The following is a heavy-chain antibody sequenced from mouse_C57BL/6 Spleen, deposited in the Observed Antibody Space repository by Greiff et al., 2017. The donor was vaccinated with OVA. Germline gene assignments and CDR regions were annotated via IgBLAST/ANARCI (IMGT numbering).Heavy chain of an antibody. J-gene: IGHJ4*01. CDR2: IDPSDSYT. V-gene: IGHV1-69*01. D-gene: IGHD2-1*01. Sequence: VQLQQPGAELVMPGASVKLSCKASGYTFTSYWMHWVKQRPGQGLEWIGEIDPSDSYTNYNQKFKGKSTLTVDKSSSTAYMQLSSLTSEDSAVYYCARSKVNYAMGYWGQGTSVTVSS. CDR1: GYTFTSYW. CDR3: ARSKVNYAMGY.